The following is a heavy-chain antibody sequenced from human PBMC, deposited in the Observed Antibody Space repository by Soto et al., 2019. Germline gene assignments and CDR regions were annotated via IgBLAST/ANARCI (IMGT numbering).Heavy chain of an antibody. CDR3: ARDRGNSWRSHGTDV. CDR1: GDTLTSHA. J-gene: IGHJ6*02. CDR2: INGANGNT. V-gene: IGHV1-3*01. Sequence: ASVKVSCKASGDTLTSHAMHWVRQAPGQRPEWMGWINGANGNTKYSWKFQGRVTVTRDTSANTVYMELSSLRSEDTAIYYCARDRGNSWRSHGTDVCGQGTTVTVYS. D-gene: IGHD3-16*01.